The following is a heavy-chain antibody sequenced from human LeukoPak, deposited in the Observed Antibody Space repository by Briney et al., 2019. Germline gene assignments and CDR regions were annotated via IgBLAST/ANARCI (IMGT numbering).Heavy chain of an antibody. Sequence: GGSLRLSCAASGVTLSSYAMSWARQAPGKGLEWASGVSSSGSGGNTYYADSVKGRFTISRDSSKNTLFLHMNTLRAEDTAIYYCAKDRTVGASYWYFDLWGRGTLVTVSS. CDR3: AKDRTVGASYWYFDL. V-gene: IGHV3-23*01. J-gene: IGHJ2*01. CDR2: VSSSGSGGNT. D-gene: IGHD1-26*01. CDR1: GVTLSSYA.